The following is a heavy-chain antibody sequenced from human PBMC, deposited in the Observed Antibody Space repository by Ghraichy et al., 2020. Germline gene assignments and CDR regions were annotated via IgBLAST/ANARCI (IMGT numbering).Heavy chain of an antibody. V-gene: IGHV4-59*01. CDR1: GGSISSYY. D-gene: IGHD3-22*01. Sequence: SETLSLTCTVSGGSISSYYWSWIRQPPGKGLEWIGYIYYSGSTNYNPSLKSRVTISVDTSKNQFSLKLSSVTAADTAVYYCARVLTHNSITMIVDAFDIWGQGTMVTVSS. CDR2: IYYSGST. CDR3: ARVLTHNSITMIVDAFDI. J-gene: IGHJ3*02.